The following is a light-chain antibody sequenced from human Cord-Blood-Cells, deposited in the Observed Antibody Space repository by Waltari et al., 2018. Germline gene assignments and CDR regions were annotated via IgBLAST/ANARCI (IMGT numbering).Light chain of an antibody. CDR3: MQALQTPPT. Sequence: DIVMTQSPLSLPVTPGEPASISCRSSQSLLHSNGYNYLDWYLQKPGQSPQLLIYLGSNRATGVPDRFSRSRSGTDFTLKISRVETEDVGDYYCMQALQTPPTFGQGTKLEVK. CDR2: LGS. CDR1: QSLLHSNGYNY. J-gene: IGKJ2*01. V-gene: IGKV2-28*01.